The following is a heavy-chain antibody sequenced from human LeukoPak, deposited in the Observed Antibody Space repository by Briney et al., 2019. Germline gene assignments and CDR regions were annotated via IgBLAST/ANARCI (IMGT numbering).Heavy chain of an antibody. CDR3: ARVLLIPSYAFDI. CDR2: IKQDGSEK. D-gene: IGHD2/OR15-2a*01. Sequence: PGGSLRLSCAASGFTFSNYWMTWVRQAPGKGLEWVANIKQDGSEKYYVDSVKGRFTISRDNAKDSLYLQMNSLRAEDTAVYYCARVLLIPSYAFDIWGQGTMVTVSS. J-gene: IGHJ3*02. V-gene: IGHV3-7*04. CDR1: GFTFSNYW.